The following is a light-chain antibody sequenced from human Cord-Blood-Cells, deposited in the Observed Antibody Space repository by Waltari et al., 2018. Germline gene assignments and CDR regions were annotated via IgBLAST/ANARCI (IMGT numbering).Light chain of an antibody. CDR2: YAS. Sequence: EIVMTQSRDFQSVTRKVKVIITCRASQSIGSSLHWYQQKPDQSPKLIIKYASQSFSGVPSRFSGSGSGTDFTLTINSLEAEDAATYYCHQSSSLPWTFGQGTKVEIK. CDR3: HQSSSLPWT. J-gene: IGKJ1*01. CDR1: QSIGSS. V-gene: IGKV6-21*01.